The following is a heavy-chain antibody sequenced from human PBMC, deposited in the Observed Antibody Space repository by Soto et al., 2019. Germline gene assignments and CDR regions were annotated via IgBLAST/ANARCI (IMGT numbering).Heavy chain of an antibody. J-gene: IGHJ6*02. CDR2: IIPIFGTA. D-gene: IGHD6-6*01. V-gene: IGHV1-69*06. Sequence: QVQLVQSGAEVKKPGSSVKVSCKASGGTFSSYALSWVRQAPGQGLEWMGGIIPIFGTANYAQKFQGRVTITADKSTSTAYIDLSSLRSEDTAVDYCASYRQLVAPYYYYYGMDGWGQGTTVNV. CDR3: ASYRQLVAPYYYYYGMDG. CDR1: GGTFSSYA.